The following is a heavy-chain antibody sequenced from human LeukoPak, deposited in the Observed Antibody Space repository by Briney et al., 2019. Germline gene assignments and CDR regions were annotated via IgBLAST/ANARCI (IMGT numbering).Heavy chain of an antibody. CDR2: IYSTGDTDH. J-gene: IGHJ6*03. Sequence: WETLTLACTVSGASITAYYWTWIRQSAGEGLEFIGRIYSTGDTDHNYNPSLARRVTISGDTSKNQVSLRMKSVTAADTAVYYCARDRPDGYTHGHYYYNMDVWGKGTTVTVSS. D-gene: IGHD5-18*01. V-gene: IGHV4-4*07. CDR1: GASITAYY. CDR3: ARDRPDGYTHGHYYYNMDV.